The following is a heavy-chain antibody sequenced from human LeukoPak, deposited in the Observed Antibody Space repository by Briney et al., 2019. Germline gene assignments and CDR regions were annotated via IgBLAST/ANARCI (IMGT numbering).Heavy chain of an antibody. D-gene: IGHD3-9*01. CDR3: ARRSLTIGASNWFDP. Sequence: GEPLKISCEGSGYSFTSYWIGWVRQMPGKGLEWMGIIYPGDSDTRYSPPFQGQVTISADKSISTAYLQWSSLKASDTAMYYCARRSLTIGASNWFDPWGQGTLVTVSS. J-gene: IGHJ5*02. CDR2: IYPGDSDT. CDR1: GYSFTSYW. V-gene: IGHV5-51*01.